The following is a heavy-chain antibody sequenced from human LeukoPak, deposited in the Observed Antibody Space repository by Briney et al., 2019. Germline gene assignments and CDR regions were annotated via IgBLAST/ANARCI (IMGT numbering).Heavy chain of an antibody. CDR3: ARDLGSGSSFWDY. CDR1: GYTFTGYY. J-gene: IGHJ4*02. Sequence: GASVKVSCKASGYTFTGYYIHWVRQAPGQGLEWMGWINPNSGGTNYAQKFQGRVTLTRDTSIGTAYMELSRLRSDDTAVFYCARDLGSGSSFWDYWGQGTLVTVSS. CDR2: INPNSGGT. V-gene: IGHV1-2*02. D-gene: IGHD1-26*01.